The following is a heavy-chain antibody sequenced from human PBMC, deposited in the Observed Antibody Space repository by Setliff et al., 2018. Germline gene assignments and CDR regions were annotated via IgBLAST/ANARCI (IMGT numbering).Heavy chain of an antibody. Sequence: GGSLRLSCAASGFTFSNSWMSWVRQAPGKGLEWVANIKQDGSEKYYVDSVKGRFTISRDNAKNSLYLQMSSLRAEDTAVYYCARETLPYYFDYWGQGTRVTAPQ. CDR1: GFTFSNSW. CDR2: IKQDGSEK. V-gene: IGHV3-7*01. J-gene: IGHJ4*02. CDR3: ARETLPYYFDY.